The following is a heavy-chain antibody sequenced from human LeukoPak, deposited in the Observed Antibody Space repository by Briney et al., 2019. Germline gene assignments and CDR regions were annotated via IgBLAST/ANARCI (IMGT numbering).Heavy chain of an antibody. CDR1: GFTFSSYW. Sequence: GGSLRLSCAASGFTFSSYWMHWVRQAPGKGLVWVSCINSDGSSTSYADSVKGRFTISRDNAKNTLYLQMNSLRAEDTAVYYCARGGYSRYYYGMDVWGQGTTVTVSS. J-gene: IGHJ6*02. CDR2: INSDGSST. V-gene: IGHV3-74*01. D-gene: IGHD6-13*01. CDR3: ARGGYSRYYYGMDV.